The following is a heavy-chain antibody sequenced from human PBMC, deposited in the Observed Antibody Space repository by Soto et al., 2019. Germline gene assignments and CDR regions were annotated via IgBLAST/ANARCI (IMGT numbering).Heavy chain of an antibody. Sequence: ASVKISCKASGYTFTSYAMHWVRQAPGQRLEWMGWINAGNGNTKYSQKFQGRVTITRDTSASTAYMELSSLRSEDTAVYYGAWVHCSGGSCGGAAFDIWGQGTMVTVSS. V-gene: IGHV1-3*01. CDR1: GYTFTSYA. CDR3: AWVHCSGGSCGGAAFDI. CDR2: INAGNGNT. D-gene: IGHD2-15*01. J-gene: IGHJ3*02.